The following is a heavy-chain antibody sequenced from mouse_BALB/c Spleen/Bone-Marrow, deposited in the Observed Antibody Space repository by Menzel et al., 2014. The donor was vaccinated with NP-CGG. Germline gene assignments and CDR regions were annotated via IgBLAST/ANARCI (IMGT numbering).Heavy chain of an antibody. Sequence: QVHVKQSGAEFVKPGASVKLSCKASGYTFTTYWMRWVKQRPGQGLEWIGQIDPSDSYTNYSQKFKGKATLTVDKSSSTAYMQLSRLSSEDSAVYYCASGGDNYAWFPYWGQGTLVTVSA. J-gene: IGHJ3*01. CDR1: GYTFTTYW. D-gene: IGHD1-3*01. CDR2: IDPSDSYT. CDR3: ASGGDNYAWFPY. V-gene: IGHV1-69*02.